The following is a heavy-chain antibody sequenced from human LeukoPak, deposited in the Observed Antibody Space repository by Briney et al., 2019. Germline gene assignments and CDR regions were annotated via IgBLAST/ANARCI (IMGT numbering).Heavy chain of an antibody. D-gene: IGHD5-12*01. J-gene: IGHJ5*02. CDR2: INSDGTTT. CDR1: AFNFTAYW. Sequence: PGGSLRLSCASSAFNFTAYWMHWVRQDPRPGLLWVARINSDGTTTNYADSVKGRFTISRDNAKNTLFLQMNSLRAEDTAVYFCAVSNGGYGPWGQGALVTVSS. V-gene: IGHV3-74*01. CDR3: AVSNGGYGP.